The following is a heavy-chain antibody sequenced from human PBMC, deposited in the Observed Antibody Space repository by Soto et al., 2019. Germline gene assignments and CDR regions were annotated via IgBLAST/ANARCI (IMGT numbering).Heavy chain of an antibody. Sequence: SVKVSCKASGCTFSSYAISWVRQAPGQGREWMGGIIPIFGTANYAQKFQGRVTITADESTSTAYMELSSLRSEDTAVYYCARGCTNGVCYMEAGYSYYGMDVWRQGTTVTVSS. CDR1: GCTFSSYA. D-gene: IGHD2-8*01. CDR2: IIPIFGTA. V-gene: IGHV1-69*13. J-gene: IGHJ6*01. CDR3: ARGCTNGVCYMEAGYSYYGMDV.